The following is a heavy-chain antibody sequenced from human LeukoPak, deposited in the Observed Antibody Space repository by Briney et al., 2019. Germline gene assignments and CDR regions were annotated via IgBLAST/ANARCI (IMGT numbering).Heavy chain of an antibody. V-gene: IGHV4-59*01. CDR3: ARGIFGVVPKTFDY. D-gene: IGHD3-3*01. J-gene: IGHJ4*02. CDR1: GGSISSYY. CDR2: IYYSGSA. Sequence: SETLSLTCTVSGGSISSYYWSWLRQPPGKGLEWVGYIYYSGSANYNPSLKSRVTISVDTSKNQFSLKLSSVTAADTAVYYWARGIFGVVPKTFDYWGQGTLVTVSS.